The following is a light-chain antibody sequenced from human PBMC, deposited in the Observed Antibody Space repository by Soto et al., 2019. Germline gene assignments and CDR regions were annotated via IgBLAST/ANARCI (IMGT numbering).Light chain of an antibody. J-gene: IGKJ1*01. Sequence: IVVTQSPATVSVSPGERVTLSCTASHSLSTNLAWYQQKPGQTPRLLIYGASTRDNGVPDRFSGSGSETYFTLTISSLQSEDFAVYFCQQYNDWPPPGTFGQGTRVEV. CDR3: QQYNDWPPPGT. CDR2: GAS. CDR1: HSLSTN. V-gene: IGKV3-15*01.